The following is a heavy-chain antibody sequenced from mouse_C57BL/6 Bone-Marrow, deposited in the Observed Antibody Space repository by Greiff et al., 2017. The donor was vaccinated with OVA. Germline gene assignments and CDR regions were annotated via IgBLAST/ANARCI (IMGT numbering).Heavy chain of an antibody. CDR3: ARSGGRGVLDY. D-gene: IGHD3-2*02. CDR1: GFNIKDYY. CDR2: IDPEDGET. V-gene: IGHV14-2*01. Sequence: EVQLQQSGAELVKPGASVKLSCTASGFNIKDYYMHWVKQRTEQGLEWIGRIDPEDGETKYAPKFQGKATITADTSSNTADLQLSSLTSEDTAVYYCARSGGRGVLDYWGQGTTLTVSS. J-gene: IGHJ2*01.